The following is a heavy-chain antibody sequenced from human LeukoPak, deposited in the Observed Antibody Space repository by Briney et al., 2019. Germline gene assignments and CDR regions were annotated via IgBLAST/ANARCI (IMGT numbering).Heavy chain of an antibody. V-gene: IGHV6-1*01. CDR1: GDXVSSNSAA. J-gene: IGHJ6*02. Sequence: SQTLSLTCAISGDXVSSNSAAWNWIRQSPSRGLEWLGRTYYRSKWYNDYAVSVKSRITINPDTSKNHFSLQLNSVTPEDTAVYYCARERGGGWYGNYYYGMDVWGQGTTVTVSS. CDR3: ARERGGGWYGNYYYGMDV. D-gene: IGHD6-19*01. CDR2: TYYRSKWYN.